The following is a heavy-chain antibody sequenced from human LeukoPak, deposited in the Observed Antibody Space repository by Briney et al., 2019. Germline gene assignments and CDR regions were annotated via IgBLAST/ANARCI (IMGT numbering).Heavy chain of an antibody. CDR2: IYGSGTN. D-gene: IGHD6-19*01. CDR1: GGSISNYF. V-gene: IGHV4-59*01. J-gene: IGHJ4*02. CDR3: ARSNGWYSFDY. Sequence: SETLCLTCTVSGGSISNYFWSWIRQPPGKGLEFVSYIYGSGTNNYNPSLKSRVTISVDTSKNQFSLSLSSVTAEDTAVYYCARSNGWYSFDYWGQGTLVTVSS.